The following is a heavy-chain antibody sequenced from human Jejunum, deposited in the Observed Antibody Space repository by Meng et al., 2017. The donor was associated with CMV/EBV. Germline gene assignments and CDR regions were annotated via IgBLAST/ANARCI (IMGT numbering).Heavy chain of an antibody. J-gene: IGHJ6*02. D-gene: IGHD2-2*01. Sequence: IHWVRQAPGKGLEWVALISYDGGNQYYVDPVRGRFTISRDSSKNTVYLQMNTLRVEDTAIYYCARDLKGWVAPAVRRIDYYGLDVWGQGTTVTVSS. CDR3: ARDLKGWVAPAVRRIDYYGLDV. CDR2: ISYDGGNQ. V-gene: IGHV3-30-3*01.